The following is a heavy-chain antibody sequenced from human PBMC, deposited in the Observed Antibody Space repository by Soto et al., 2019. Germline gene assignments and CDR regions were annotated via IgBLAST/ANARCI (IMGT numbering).Heavy chain of an antibody. J-gene: IGHJ5*02. CDR2: IYYSGST. Sequence: PSETLSLTCPVSGGSISSGGYYWSWIRQHPGKGLEWIGYIYYSGSTYYNPSLKSRVTISVDTSKNQFSLKLSSVTAADTAVYYCARGPDYYDSSGYSNWFDPWGQGTLVTVSS. D-gene: IGHD3-22*01. CDR3: ARGPDYYDSSGYSNWFDP. CDR1: GGSISSGGYY. V-gene: IGHV4-31*03.